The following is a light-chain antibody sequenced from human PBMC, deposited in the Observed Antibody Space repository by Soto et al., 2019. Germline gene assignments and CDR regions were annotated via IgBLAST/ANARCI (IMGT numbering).Light chain of an antibody. CDR2: KAS. CDR1: QSISSW. J-gene: IGKJ1*01. V-gene: IGKV1-5*03. Sequence: DIQMTQSPSTLSASVGDRVTITCRASQSISSWLAWYQQKPGKAPKILIYKASSLESGVTSSFSGSGSGTEVTLTISSLQPDDFATYYGQQYNSDWTFGQGTKVEIK. CDR3: QQYNSDWT.